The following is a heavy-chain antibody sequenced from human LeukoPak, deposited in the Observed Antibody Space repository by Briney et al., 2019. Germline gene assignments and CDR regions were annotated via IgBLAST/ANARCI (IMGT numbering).Heavy chain of an antibody. D-gene: IGHD3-16*02. CDR1: GGSMNSHNW. J-gene: IGHJ4*02. CDR2: INHGGST. Sequence: PSETLSLTCTVSGGSMNSHNWWIWIRQPPGRGLEWIGEINHGGSTNYNPSLKSRVAISVDTSKNQFSLKLPSVTAADTAVYYCARQNLNSSLYSFDYWGQRTLVTVPS. V-gene: IGHV4-4*02. CDR3: ARQNLNSSLYSFDY.